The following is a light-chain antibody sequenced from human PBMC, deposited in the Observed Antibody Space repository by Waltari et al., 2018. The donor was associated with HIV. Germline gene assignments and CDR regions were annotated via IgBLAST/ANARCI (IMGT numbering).Light chain of an antibody. V-gene: IGLV2-14*01. CDR3: SSYTSSSTLV. CDR2: EVS. CDR1: SSDVGGYNY. Sequence: QSALTQPASVSGSPGQSITISCTGTSSDVGGYNYVIWYQQHPGKAPKLMIYEVSNRPSGVSNRFSGSKSGNTASLTISGLQAEDEADYYCSSYTSSSTLVFGGGTKLTVL. J-gene: IGLJ2*01.